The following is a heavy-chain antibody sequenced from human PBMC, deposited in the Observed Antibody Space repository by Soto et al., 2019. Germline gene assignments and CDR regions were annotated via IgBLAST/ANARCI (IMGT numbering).Heavy chain of an antibody. J-gene: IGHJ4*02. D-gene: IGHD1-26*01. CDR2: IDPSDSYI. Sequence: GESLKISCKDSGYSFTSYWISWVRQMPGKGLEWMGRIDPSDSYINYSPSFQGHVTISTDNSKNTLYLQMNSLRAEDTAVYYCAKGFGNYWAFDYWGQGTLVTVSS. CDR3: AKGFGNYWAFDY. V-gene: IGHV5-10-1*01. CDR1: GYSFTSYW.